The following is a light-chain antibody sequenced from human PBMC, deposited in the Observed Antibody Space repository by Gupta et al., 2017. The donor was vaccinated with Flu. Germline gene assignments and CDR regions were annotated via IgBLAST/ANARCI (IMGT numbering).Light chain of an antibody. CDR1: QGISNY. Sequence: PSSLSASVGDRVTITCRASQGISNYLAWYQQKPGKGPKLLIYAASTGKSGVPSRFIGSGSGTDFTLTISSLQPEDVATYYCQNENNSPTTFGQGTKVEIK. J-gene: IGKJ2*01. V-gene: IGKV1-27*01. CDR2: AAS. CDR3: QNENNSPTT.